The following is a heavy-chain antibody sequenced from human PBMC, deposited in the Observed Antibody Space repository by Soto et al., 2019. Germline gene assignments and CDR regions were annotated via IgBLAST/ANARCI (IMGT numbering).Heavy chain of an antibody. D-gene: IGHD2-15*01. J-gene: IGHJ6*02. CDR3: AADTGFRLGYCSGGSCSTYFYYGMDA. Sequence: SVKVSCKASGFTFTSSAVQWVRQARGQRLEWIGWIVVGSGNTNYAQKFQERVTITRDMSTSTAYMELSSLRSEDTAVYYCAADTGFRLGYCSGGSCSTYFYYGMDAWGQGTTVTVSS. CDR1: GFTFTSSA. V-gene: IGHV1-58*01. CDR2: IVVGSGNT.